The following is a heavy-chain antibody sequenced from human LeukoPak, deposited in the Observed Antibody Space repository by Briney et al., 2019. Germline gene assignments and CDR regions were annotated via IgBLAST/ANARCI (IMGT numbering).Heavy chain of an antibody. J-gene: IGHJ4*02. Sequence: PGGSLRLSCAASGFSFSSYSMNWVRQAPGKGLEWVSSITSSSSYIYYSDSLKGRFTVSRDNAKNSLYLQMNSLRAEDTAVYYCASQLGGGWYGVDYWGQGTLVTVSS. D-gene: IGHD6-19*01. V-gene: IGHV3-21*01. CDR2: ITSSSSYI. CDR3: ASQLGGGWYGVDY. CDR1: GFSFSSYS.